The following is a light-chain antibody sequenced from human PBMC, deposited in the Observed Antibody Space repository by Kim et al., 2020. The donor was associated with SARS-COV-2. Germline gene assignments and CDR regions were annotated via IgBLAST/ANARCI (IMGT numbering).Light chain of an antibody. V-gene: IGKV1-33*01. CDR3: KQYDKLPPYT. J-gene: IGKJ2*01. CDR1: QDISNY. CDR2: DAS. Sequence: DIQMTQSPSALSASVGDRVTITCQASQDISNYLNWYQQKPGKAPKLLIYDASNLETGVPSRFSGSGSGTDFTFTISSLQPEDIATYYCKQYDKLPPYTFGQGTKVDIK.